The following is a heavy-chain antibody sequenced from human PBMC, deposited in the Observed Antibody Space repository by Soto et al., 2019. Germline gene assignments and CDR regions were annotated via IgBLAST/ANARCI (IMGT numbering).Heavy chain of an antibody. CDR1: GFTFSNYA. CDR3: SRREQSDYYYMDV. Sequence: ESGGGLVQPGWSLRLSCAASGFTFSNYAMDWVRQAPGKVLEYVSGISSNGVGTYYANSVKDRFTISRDNSKNTLYLQMGSLRAEDMAVYYCSRREQSDYYYMDVWGKGTSVTVSS. CDR2: ISSNGVGT. V-gene: IGHV3-64*01. D-gene: IGHD6-19*01. J-gene: IGHJ6*03.